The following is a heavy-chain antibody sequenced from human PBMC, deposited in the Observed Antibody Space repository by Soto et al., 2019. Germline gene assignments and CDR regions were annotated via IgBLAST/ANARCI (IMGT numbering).Heavy chain of an antibody. CDR3: DSGYYESSDYLVASPMFDD. V-gene: IGHV4-34*01. CDR2: INHSGST. Sequence: PSETLALTCAVYGGSFSGYYWSWIRQPPGKGLEWIGEINHSGSTNYNPSLKSRVTISVDTSKNQFSLKLSSVTAADTAVYYCDSGYYESSDYLVASPMFDDWGNGSLVTVSS. J-gene: IGHJ4*01. D-gene: IGHD3-22*01. CDR1: GGSFSGYY.